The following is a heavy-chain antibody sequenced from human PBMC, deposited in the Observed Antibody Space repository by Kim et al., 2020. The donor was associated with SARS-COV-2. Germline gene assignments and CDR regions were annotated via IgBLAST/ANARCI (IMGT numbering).Heavy chain of an antibody. V-gene: IGHV4-59*01. J-gene: IGHJ2*01. CDR3: ARDHREWLQYTATWYFDL. D-gene: IGHD3-3*01. Sequence: SETLSLTCTVSGGSISSYYWSWIRQPPGKGLEWIGYIYYSGSTNYNPSLKSRVTISVDTSKNQFSLKLSSVTAADTAVYYWARDHREWLQYTATWYFDLWGRGTLVTVSS. CDR2: IYYSGST. CDR1: GGSISSYY.